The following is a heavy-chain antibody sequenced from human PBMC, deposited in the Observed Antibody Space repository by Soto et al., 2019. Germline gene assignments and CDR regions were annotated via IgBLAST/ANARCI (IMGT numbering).Heavy chain of an antibody. D-gene: IGHD6-19*01. J-gene: IGHJ4*02. CDR1: GYTFTGYA. CDR2: INAGNGNT. CDR3: ARAVAVAADFDY. V-gene: IGHV1-3*05. Sequence: QVQLVQSGAEEKKPGASVKVSCKASGYTFTGYAMHWVRQAPGQRLAWMGWINAGNGNTKYSQKFQGRGTITRDTSASTADMERSSLRSEDTAGDYCARAVAVAADFDYWGQGTLVTVSS.